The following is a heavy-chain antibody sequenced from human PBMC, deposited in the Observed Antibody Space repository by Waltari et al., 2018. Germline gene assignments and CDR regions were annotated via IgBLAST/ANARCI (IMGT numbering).Heavy chain of an antibody. D-gene: IGHD5-12*01. V-gene: IGHV1-3*01. J-gene: IGHJ2*01. CDR3: ASSRWLQSEWYFDL. CDR2: INAGHGNT. Sequence: VQSGAAVQKPGASVKVSCKASGYTFPSYALHWVRQAPGQRLEWMGWINAGHGNTKYSQKFQGRVTITRDTSASTAYMELSSLRSEDTAVYYCASSRWLQSEWYFDLWGRGTLVTVSS. CDR1: GYTFPSYA.